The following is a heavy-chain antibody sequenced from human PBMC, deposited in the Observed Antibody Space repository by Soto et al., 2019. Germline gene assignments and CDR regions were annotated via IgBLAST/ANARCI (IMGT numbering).Heavy chain of an antibody. Sequence: GSSVKVSCKASGGTFSRYAISWVRQAPGRGLEWMGGIIPIFGTANYAQKLQGRVTITADESTSTAYMELSSPRSEDTAVYYCADIAATVASLDYWGQGTLVTVSS. V-gene: IGHV1-69*13. CDR1: GGTFSRYA. CDR3: ADIAATVASLDY. J-gene: IGHJ4*01. D-gene: IGHD6-13*01. CDR2: IIPIFGTA.